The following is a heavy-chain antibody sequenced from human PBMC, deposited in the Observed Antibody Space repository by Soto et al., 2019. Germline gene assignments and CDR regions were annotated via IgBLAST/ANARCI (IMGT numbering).Heavy chain of an antibody. CDR2: IYYSGST. CDR1: GGSISSSSYY. V-gene: IGHV4-39*01. D-gene: IGHD3-9*01. J-gene: IGHJ4*02. CDR3: ARRRGRITIFWDY. Sequence: QLQLQESGPGLVKPSETLSLTCTVSGGSISSSSYYWGWIRQPPGKGLEWIGSIYYSGSTYYNPSLKSRVTISVDTSKNQFSLKLSSVTAADTAVYYCARRRGRITIFWDYWGQGTLVTVSS.